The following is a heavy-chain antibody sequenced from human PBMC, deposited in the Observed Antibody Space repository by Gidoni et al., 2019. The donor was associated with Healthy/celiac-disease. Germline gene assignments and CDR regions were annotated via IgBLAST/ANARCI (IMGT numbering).Heavy chain of an antibody. CDR1: GGSISSSSYY. J-gene: IGHJ3*02. CDR2: IYYSGST. D-gene: IGHD2-15*01. CDR3: ARLTVVGDAFDI. Sequence: QLQLQESGPGLVKPSETLSLTCTVSGGSISSSSYYWGWIRQPPGKGLGWIGSIYYSGSTYYNPSLKSRVTISVDTSKNQFSLKLSSVTAADTAVYYCARLTVVGDAFDIWGQGTMVTVSS. V-gene: IGHV4-39*07.